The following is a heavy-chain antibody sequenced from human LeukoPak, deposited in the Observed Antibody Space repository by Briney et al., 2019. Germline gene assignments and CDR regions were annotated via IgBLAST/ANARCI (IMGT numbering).Heavy chain of an antibody. D-gene: IGHD3-10*01. J-gene: IGHJ5*02. CDR2: IRSKAYGGTT. Sequence: GGSLRLSCTASGFTFGDYAMSWVRQAPGKGLEWVGFIRSKAYGGTTEYAASVKGRFTISRDDSKSIAYLQMNSLKTEDTAVYYCTREGDFVWGSGSYSFDWFDPWGQGTLVTVSS. V-gene: IGHV3-49*04. CDR1: GFTFGDYA. CDR3: TREGDFVWGSGSYSFDWFDP.